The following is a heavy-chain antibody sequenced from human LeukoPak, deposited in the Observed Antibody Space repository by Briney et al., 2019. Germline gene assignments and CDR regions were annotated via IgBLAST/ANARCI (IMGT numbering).Heavy chain of an antibody. CDR1: GFTFSSYV. J-gene: IGHJ4*02. Sequence: PGGSLRLSCAASGFTFSSYVMTWVRQAPGKGLEWVSAIFGSGDSTYYPDSVKGRFTISRDNSKNTLYLQMNGLRVEDTAVYYCVKAGLNADIMLNSWGQGTLVTVSS. CDR2: IFGSGDST. CDR3: VKAGLNADIMLNS. D-gene: IGHD3-16*01. V-gene: IGHV3-23*01.